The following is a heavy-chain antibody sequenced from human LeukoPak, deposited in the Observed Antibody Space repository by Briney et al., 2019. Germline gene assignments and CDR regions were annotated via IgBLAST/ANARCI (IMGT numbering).Heavy chain of an antibody. Sequence: SETLSLTCTVSGGSISSYYWSWIRQPPGKGLEWIGYIYYSGSTNYNPSLKSRVTISVDTSKNQFSLKLSSVTAADTAVYYCAGRYVDIVATNAFDIWGQGTMVTVSS. J-gene: IGHJ3*02. V-gene: IGHV4-59*08. D-gene: IGHD5-12*01. CDR1: GGSISSYY. CDR3: AGRYVDIVATNAFDI. CDR2: IYYSGST.